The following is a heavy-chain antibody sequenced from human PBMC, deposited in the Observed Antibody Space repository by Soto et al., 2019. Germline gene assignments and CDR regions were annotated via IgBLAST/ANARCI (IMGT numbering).Heavy chain of an antibody. V-gene: IGHV1-69*02. CDR1: GGTFSSDT. Sequence: VASLKVSCKASGGTFSSDTISWVRQAPGQGLEWMGRIIPILGIANYAQKFQGRVTITADKSTSTAYMELSSLRSEDTAVYYCARSGTVTTYGYYFDYWGQGTLVTVSS. J-gene: IGHJ4*02. CDR2: IIPILGIA. CDR3: ARSGTVTTYGYYFDY. D-gene: IGHD4-4*01.